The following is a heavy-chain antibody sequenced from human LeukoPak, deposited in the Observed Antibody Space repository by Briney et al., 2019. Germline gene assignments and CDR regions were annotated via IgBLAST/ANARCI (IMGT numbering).Heavy chain of an antibody. CDR1: GFTFSGSA. J-gene: IGHJ4*02. D-gene: IGHD2-2*02. Sequence: GGSLRPSCAASGFTFSGSAMHRVPQAPGQGLEGFGRISSETTSYATAYAASVKGRVTIPRDHSKNPAYLQMNSLKTEDTAVYYFTRLVVPAAIESTAAAGTGYWGQGTLVTVSS. V-gene: IGHV3-73*01. CDR3: TRLVVPAAIESTAAAGTGY. CDR2: ISSETTSYAT.